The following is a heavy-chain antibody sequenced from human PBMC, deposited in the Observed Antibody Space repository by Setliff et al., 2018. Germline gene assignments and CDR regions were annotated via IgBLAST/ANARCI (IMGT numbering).Heavy chain of an antibody. Sequence: PSETLSLTCTVSGGSINNYHWNWIRQPPGKGLEWIGYVGYNGNTHYNPSLNSRVTMSVDTSKNQFSLKLSSVTAADTAVYYCASVVEDYYDSSGYFLPSYYFDYWGQGTLVTV. CDR2: VGYNGNT. V-gene: IGHV4-59*12. CDR1: GGSINNYH. CDR3: ASVVEDYYDSSGYFLPSYYFDY. J-gene: IGHJ4*02. D-gene: IGHD3-22*01.